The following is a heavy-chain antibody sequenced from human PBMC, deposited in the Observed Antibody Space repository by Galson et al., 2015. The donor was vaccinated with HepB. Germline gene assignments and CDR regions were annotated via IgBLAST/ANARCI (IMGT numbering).Heavy chain of an antibody. CDR3: ARPAFEGTILYYFDF. CDR2: IYPDDSDT. Sequence: QSGAEVKKPGESLKISCEVIGSNFDGFWIAWVRQMPGKGLEWMGIIYPDDSDTRYSPSFQGQVTISVDKSIATAYLQWDSLKASDTAIYYCARPAFEGTILYYFDFWGQGTQVIVSA. V-gene: IGHV5-51*03. D-gene: IGHD3-3*02. J-gene: IGHJ4*02. CDR1: GSNFDGFW.